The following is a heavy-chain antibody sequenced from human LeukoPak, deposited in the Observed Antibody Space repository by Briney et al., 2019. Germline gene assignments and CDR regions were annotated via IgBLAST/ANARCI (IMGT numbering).Heavy chain of an antibody. D-gene: IGHD4-17*01. J-gene: IGHJ5*02. CDR3: AKDFLRYYGDYRWFDP. V-gene: IGHV3-30*02. Sequence: GGSLRLSCAASGFTFSSYGMHWVRQAPGKGLEWVAFIRYDGSNKYYADSVKGRFTISRDNSKNTLYLKMNSLRAEDTAVYYCAKDFLRYYGDYRWFDPWGQGTLVTVSS. CDR1: GFTFSSYG. CDR2: IRYDGSNK.